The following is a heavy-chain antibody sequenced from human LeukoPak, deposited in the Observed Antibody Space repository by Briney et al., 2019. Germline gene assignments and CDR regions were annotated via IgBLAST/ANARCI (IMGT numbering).Heavy chain of an antibody. CDR2: INPNSGGT. Sequence: ASVKVSCKASGYTFTGYYMHWVRQAPGQGLEWMGWINPNSGGTNYAQKFQGRVTMTRDTSISTAYMELSRLRSDDTAVYYCASDPLWFGELLDYWGQGTLVTVSS. J-gene: IGHJ4*02. D-gene: IGHD3-10*01. CDR3: ASDPLWFGELLDY. V-gene: IGHV1-2*02. CDR1: GYTFTGYY.